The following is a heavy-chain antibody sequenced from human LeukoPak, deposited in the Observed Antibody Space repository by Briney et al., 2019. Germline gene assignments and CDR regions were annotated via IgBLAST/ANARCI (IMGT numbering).Heavy chain of an antibody. Sequence: SETLSLTCTVSGGSITSSTYYWGWIRQPPGKGLEWIGSIYYSGSTYYNPSLKSRVTISVDTSKNQFSLKLSSVTAADTAVYYCASDIYSSIGWGQGTLVTVSS. CDR3: ASDIYSSIG. J-gene: IGHJ4*02. CDR2: IYYSGST. D-gene: IGHD6-13*01. V-gene: IGHV4-39*07. CDR1: GGSITSSTYY.